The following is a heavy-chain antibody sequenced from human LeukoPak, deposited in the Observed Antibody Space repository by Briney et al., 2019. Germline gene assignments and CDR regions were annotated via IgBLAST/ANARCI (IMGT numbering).Heavy chain of an antibody. V-gene: IGHV3-30-3*01. CDR3: ARDWVAVIEYRYGMDV. CDR2: ISYDGSKK. CDR1: GFTFSSYA. D-gene: IGHD6-19*01. J-gene: IGHJ6*02. Sequence: PGGSLRLSYAASGFTFSSYAMHWVRQAPGKGLEWVAVISYDGSKKYYADSVKGRFTISRDNSKDTLYLQMNSLKPEDTAIYYCARDWVAVIEYRYGMDVWGQGTTVTVSS.